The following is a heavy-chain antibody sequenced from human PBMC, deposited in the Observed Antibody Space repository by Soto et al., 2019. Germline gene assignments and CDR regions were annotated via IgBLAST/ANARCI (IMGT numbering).Heavy chain of an antibody. Sequence: QVQLVQSGAEVKKPGSSVKVSCKASGGTFSSYAISWVRQAPGQGLEWMGGIIPIFGTANYAQKFQGRVTITADEPTSTAYMELSRLSYADTAVYYCARGVVGATGFDFWGQGTLVTVSS. CDR1: GGTFSSYA. D-gene: IGHD1-26*01. CDR3: ARGVVGATGFDF. J-gene: IGHJ4*02. V-gene: IGHV1-69*01. CDR2: IIPIFGTA.